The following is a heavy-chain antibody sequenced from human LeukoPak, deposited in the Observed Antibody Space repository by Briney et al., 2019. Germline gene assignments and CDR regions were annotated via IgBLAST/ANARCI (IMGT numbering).Heavy chain of an antibody. CDR1: GFTFSSYG. CDR3: AKDLRGYSYGYVY. V-gene: IGHV3-33*06. Sequence: GGSLRLSCAASGFTFSSYGMHWVRQAPGKGLEWVAVIWYDGSNKYNADSVKGRFTISRDNSKNTLYLQMNSLRAEDTAVYYCAKDLRGYSYGYVYWGQGTLVTVSS. J-gene: IGHJ4*02. CDR2: IWYDGSNK. D-gene: IGHD5-18*01.